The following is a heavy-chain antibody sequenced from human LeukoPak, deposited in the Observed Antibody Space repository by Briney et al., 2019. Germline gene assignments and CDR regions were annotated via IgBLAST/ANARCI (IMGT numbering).Heavy chain of an antibody. V-gene: IGHV3-9*01. Sequence: GRSLRLSCAASGFTFDDYAMHWVRQAPGKGLEWVSGISWNSGSIGYADSVKGRFTISRDNAKNSLYLQMNSLRADDTAFYYCAKATGDWYFDLWGRGTLVTVSS. D-gene: IGHD7-27*01. CDR3: AKATGDWYFDL. J-gene: IGHJ2*01. CDR2: ISWNSGSI. CDR1: GFTFDDYA.